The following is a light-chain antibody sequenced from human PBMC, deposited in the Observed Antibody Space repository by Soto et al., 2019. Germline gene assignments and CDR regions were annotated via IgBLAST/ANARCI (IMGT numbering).Light chain of an antibody. V-gene: IGLV2-14*01. CDR2: EVS. CDR1: SSDVGGYNY. CDR3: ATSDDSLSGRV. Sequence: QSALTQPASVSGSPGQSITISCTGTSSDVGGYNYVSWYQQHPGKAPKLMIYEVSNRPSGVSNRFSGSKSGNTASLTISGLRSEDEADYYCATSDDSLSGRVFGGGTKVTVL. J-gene: IGLJ3*02.